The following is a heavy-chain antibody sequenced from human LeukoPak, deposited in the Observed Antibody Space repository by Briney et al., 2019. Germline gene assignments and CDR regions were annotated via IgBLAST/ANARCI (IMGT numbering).Heavy chain of an antibody. CDR3: ARGFLTYHYDSSGFYYFDY. J-gene: IGHJ4*02. V-gene: IGHV4-39*07. Sequence: SETLSLTCTVSGGSISSSSYYWGWIRQPPGKGLEWIGSIYYSGSTYYNPSLKSRVTISVDTSKNQFSLKLSSVTAADTAVYYCARGFLTYHYDSSGFYYFDYWGQGTLVTVSS. CDR2: IYYSGST. D-gene: IGHD3-22*01. CDR1: GGSISSSSYY.